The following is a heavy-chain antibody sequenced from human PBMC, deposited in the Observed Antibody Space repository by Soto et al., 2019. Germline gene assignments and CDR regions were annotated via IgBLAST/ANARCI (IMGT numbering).Heavy chain of an antibody. D-gene: IGHD3-3*01. J-gene: IGHJ6*03. CDR2: ISSSSSYI. CDR3: ARELYYDFWSGYYNATGGYYYYMDV. V-gene: IGHV3-21*01. Sequence: GGSLRLSCAASGFTFSSYSMNWVRQAPGKGLEWVSSISSSSSYIYYADSVKGRFTISRDNAKNSLYLQMSSLRAEDTAVYYCARELYYDFWSGYYNATGGYYYYMDVWGKGTTVTVSS. CDR1: GFTFSSYS.